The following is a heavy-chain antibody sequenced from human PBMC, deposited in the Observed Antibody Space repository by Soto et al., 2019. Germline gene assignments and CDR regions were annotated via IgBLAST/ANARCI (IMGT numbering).Heavy chain of an antibody. J-gene: IGHJ6*03. Sequence: QVQLQQWGAGLLKPSETLSLTCAVYGGSFSGYYWSWIRQPPGKGLEWMGEINHSGSTNYNQSLKRRVNRSVDTSKNQFSLKLSSVTAADTAVYYCARNLGYCSGGSCYRYYYYMDVWGKGTTVTVSS. V-gene: IGHV4-34*01. CDR3: ARNLGYCSGGSCYRYYYYMDV. CDR2: INHSGST. CDR1: GGSFSGYY. D-gene: IGHD2-15*01.